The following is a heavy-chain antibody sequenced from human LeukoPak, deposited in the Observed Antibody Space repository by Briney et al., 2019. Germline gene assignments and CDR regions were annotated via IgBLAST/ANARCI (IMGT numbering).Heavy chain of an antibody. D-gene: IGHD3-10*01. J-gene: IGHJ5*02. Sequence: ASVKVCCTASGYTFTGYYMHCGRQAPGQGLEGMGWINPNSRGTNYAQKFQGRVTMTRDTSIGTAYMELSRLRSDDTGVYYCARAFHDINMVRGVIAGWFDPWGQGSLVTVSS. CDR2: INPNSRGT. V-gene: IGHV1-2*02. CDR3: ARAFHDINMVRGVIAGWFDP. CDR1: GYTFTGYY.